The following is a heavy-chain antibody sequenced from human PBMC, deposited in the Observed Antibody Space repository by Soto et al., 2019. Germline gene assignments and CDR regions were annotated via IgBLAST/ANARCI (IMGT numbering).Heavy chain of an antibody. D-gene: IGHD3-10*01. CDR2: IFYRGNS. Sequence: QVQLQESGPGLVQPSQTLSLTCTVSGGSMRNEHSYWSWIRQAPGQGLEWLGYIFYRGNSYYNPSLESRLSMSVDTPRSQFSLTVRSVTASDTAIYYCARASPASYDYYTFDFWGQGILVTVSS. CDR1: GGSMRNEHSY. CDR3: ARASPASYDYYTFDF. V-gene: IGHV4-30-4*01. J-gene: IGHJ4*02.